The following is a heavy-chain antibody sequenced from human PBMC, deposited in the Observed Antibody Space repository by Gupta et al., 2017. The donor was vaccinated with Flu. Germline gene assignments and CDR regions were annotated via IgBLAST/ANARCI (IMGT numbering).Heavy chain of an antibody. Sequence: GMRWVRQTPGKGLEWVSSIRESGDNTYYADSVKGRFTVSRDNSKNTLYLQMNSLRAEDTALYYCHQAGGMDTWGQGTTVTVSS. J-gene: IGHJ6*02. CDR2: IRESGDNT. CDR1: G. V-gene: IGHV3-23*01. D-gene: IGHD5-18*01. CDR3: HQAGGMDT.